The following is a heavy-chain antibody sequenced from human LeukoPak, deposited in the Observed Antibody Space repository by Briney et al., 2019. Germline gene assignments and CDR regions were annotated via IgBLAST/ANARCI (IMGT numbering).Heavy chain of an antibody. CDR2: IKPDGSVG. D-gene: IGHD6-13*01. CDR1: GFTFSSYW. Sequence: PGGSLRLSCAASGFTFSSYWMTWVRQAPGKGLEWVANIKPDGSVGYYVDSVRGRFIISRDNAGNSLYLQMNSLRVEDTAVYYCTINLVAAAGDHWGQGTLLIVSS. V-gene: IGHV3-7*01. J-gene: IGHJ4*02. CDR3: TINLVAAAGDH.